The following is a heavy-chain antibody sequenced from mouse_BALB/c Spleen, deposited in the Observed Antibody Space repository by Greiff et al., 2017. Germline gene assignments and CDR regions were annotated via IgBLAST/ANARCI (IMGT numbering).Heavy chain of an antibody. V-gene: IGHV2-6-7*01. Sequence: VKLLESGPGLVAPSQSLSISCTVSGFSLTGYGVNWVRQPPGKGLEWLGMIWGDGSTDYYAAFISRLSISKDNSKSQVFFMMNSRQADDTAIYCGARRWRPHCDAMDYWGQGTSVTVSS. CDR3: ARRWRPHCDAMDY. CDR1: GFSLTGYG. D-gene: IGHD2-3*01. CDR2: IWGDGST. J-gene: IGHJ4*01.